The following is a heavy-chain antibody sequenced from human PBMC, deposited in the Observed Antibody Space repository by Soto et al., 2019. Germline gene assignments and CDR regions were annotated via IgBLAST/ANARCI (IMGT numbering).Heavy chain of an antibody. CDR2: IGTAGDT. Sequence: EVLLVESGGGLVQPGGSLRLSCGASGFSFSRYDMHWVRQASGKGLEWVSAIGTAGDTYYAGSVKGRFTISRENAKNSLYLQMNSLRAGDTAVYYCARETTDQGGIDYWGQGTLVTVSS. CDR3: ARETTDQGGIDY. V-gene: IGHV3-13*01. J-gene: IGHJ4*02. D-gene: IGHD4-17*01. CDR1: GFSFSRYD.